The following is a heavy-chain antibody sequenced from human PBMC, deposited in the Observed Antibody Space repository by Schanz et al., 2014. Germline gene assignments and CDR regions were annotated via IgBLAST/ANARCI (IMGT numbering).Heavy chain of an antibody. V-gene: IGHV3-66*01. Sequence: EVPLVESGGGLVQPWGSLRLSCAASGFTVSSNYMSWVRQAPGKGLEWVSVIYTSGSTYYADSVRGRFTFSRDNSKNTLYLQMNSLRAEDTAVYYCARRKHAFDIWGQGTMVTVSS. CDR2: IYTSGST. CDR1: GFTVSSNY. J-gene: IGHJ3*02. CDR3: ARRKHAFDI.